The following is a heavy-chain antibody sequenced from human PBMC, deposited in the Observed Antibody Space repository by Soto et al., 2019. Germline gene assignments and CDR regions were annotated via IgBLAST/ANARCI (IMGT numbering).Heavy chain of an antibody. V-gene: IGHV1-18*01. Sequence: ASVKVSCKASGYTFTSYGISWVRQAPGQGLEWMGWISAYNGNTNYAQKLQGRVTMTTDTSTSTAYMELRSLRSDDTAVYYCARVYVSYDFWSGHIDYWGQGTLVTVSS. CDR2: ISAYNGNT. CDR1: GYTFTSYG. CDR3: ARVYVSYDFWSGHIDY. D-gene: IGHD3-3*01. J-gene: IGHJ4*02.